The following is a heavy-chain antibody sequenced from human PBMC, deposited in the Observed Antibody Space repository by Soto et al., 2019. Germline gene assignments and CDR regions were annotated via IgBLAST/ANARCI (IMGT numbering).Heavy chain of an antibody. Sequence: PRESLKISCKGSGYSFTSYWISWVRQMPGKGLEWMGRIDPSDSYTNYSPSFQGHVNISADKSISTAYLQWSSLKASDTAMYYCARHSVLMIAAAGPPAYYYYGMDVWGQGTTVTVSS. D-gene: IGHD6-13*01. CDR2: IDPSDSYT. J-gene: IGHJ6*02. V-gene: IGHV5-10-1*01. CDR1: GYSFTSYW. CDR3: ARHSVLMIAAAGPPAYYYYGMDV.